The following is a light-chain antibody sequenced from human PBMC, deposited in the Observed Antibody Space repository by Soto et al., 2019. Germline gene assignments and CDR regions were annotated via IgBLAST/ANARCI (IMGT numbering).Light chain of an antibody. CDR1: QSVSSSY. CDR2: GAS. CDR3: QQYGSSPGP. Sequence: EIVLTQSPGTLSLSPGERATLSCRASQSVSSSYLAWYQQKPGQAPRLLIYGASSRATGIPDRFSGSGSGTDFTLTISRLEREDFAVYYCQQYGSSPGPFVQGTKVEIK. J-gene: IGKJ1*01. V-gene: IGKV3-20*01.